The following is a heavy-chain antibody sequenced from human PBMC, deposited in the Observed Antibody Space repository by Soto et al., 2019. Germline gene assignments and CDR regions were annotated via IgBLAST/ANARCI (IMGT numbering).Heavy chain of an antibody. CDR3: ARDHAIWALYGMDV. J-gene: IGHJ6*02. CDR2: ISAYNGNT. Sequence: QVQLVQSGAEVKKPGASVKVSCKASGYIFTSYGISWVRQAPGQRLEWMGWISAYNGNTNYAQKLQGRVTMTTYTSTSTAYMELRSLRSDDTAVYYCARDHAIWALYGMDVWGQGTTVTVSS. CDR1: GYIFTSYG. V-gene: IGHV1-18*01. D-gene: IGHD3-16*01.